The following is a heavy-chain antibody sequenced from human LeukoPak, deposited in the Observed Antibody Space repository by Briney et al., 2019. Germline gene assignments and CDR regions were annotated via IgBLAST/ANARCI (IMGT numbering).Heavy chain of an antibody. CDR3: AKDIGITMVRGVNWFDP. CDR1: GFTFSNAW. CDR2: IRFDGSNE. J-gene: IGHJ5*02. D-gene: IGHD3-10*01. V-gene: IGHV3-30*02. Sequence: GGSLRLSCAASGFTFSNAWMSWVRQAPGKGLEWVAFIRFDGSNEYYADSVKGRFTISRDISKNTLYLQMNSLRAEDTAVYYCAKDIGITMVRGVNWFDPWGQGTLVTVSS.